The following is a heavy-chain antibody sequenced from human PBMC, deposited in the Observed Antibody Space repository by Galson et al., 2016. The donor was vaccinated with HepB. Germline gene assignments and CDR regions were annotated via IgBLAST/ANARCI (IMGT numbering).Heavy chain of an antibody. CDR2: IYPSDSDT. Sequence: QSGAEVKKPGESLKISCKGSGYIFTSYWIGWVRQMPGKGLEWMGIIYPSDSDTRYSPSFQGQVTISADRSISTAYLQWSSLRASDTAMYYCARLLRLGNFSPPGAFDIWGQGTMATVSS. CDR1: GYIFTSYW. J-gene: IGHJ3*02. CDR3: ARLLRLGNFSPPGAFDI. V-gene: IGHV5-51*01. D-gene: IGHD3-16*01.